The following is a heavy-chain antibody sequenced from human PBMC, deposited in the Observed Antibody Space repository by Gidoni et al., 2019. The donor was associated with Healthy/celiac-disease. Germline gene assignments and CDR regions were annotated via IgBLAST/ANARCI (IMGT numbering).Heavy chain of an antibody. V-gene: IGHV3-15*01. CDR2: IKSKTDGGTT. J-gene: IGHJ4*02. CDR1: GFTFSTAW. CDR3: TTDGEGDGYCSGGSCYSVHY. Sequence: EVQLVESGGGLVKPGGSLRLSCAASGFTFSTAWMSWVRQAPGKGMEWVGRIKSKTDGGTTDYAAPVKGRFTTSRDDSKNTLYLQMNSLKTEDTAVYYCTTDGEGDGYCSGGSCYSVHYWGQGTLVTVSS. D-gene: IGHD2-15*01.